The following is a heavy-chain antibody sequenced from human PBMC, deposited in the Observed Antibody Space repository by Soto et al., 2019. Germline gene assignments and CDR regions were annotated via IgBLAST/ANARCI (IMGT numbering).Heavy chain of an antibody. D-gene: IGHD3-3*02. CDR2: TSYDGSDK. CDR1: GFTFHSHA. CDR3: ARDLASGYSYYGMDV. V-gene: IGHV3-30*04. Sequence: QVHLVESGGGVVQPGRSLRLSCAASGFTFHSHAMHWVRQAPGKGLEWVAVTSYDGSDKYYADSVKGRFTISRDNSENTLYLQMNSLSAEDTAVYFCARDLASGYSYYGMDVWGQGTMVTVSS. J-gene: IGHJ6*02.